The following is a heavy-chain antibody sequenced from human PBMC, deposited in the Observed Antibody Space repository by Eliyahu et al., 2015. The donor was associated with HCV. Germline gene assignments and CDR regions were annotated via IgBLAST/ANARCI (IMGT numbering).Heavy chain of an antibody. J-gene: IGHJ6*04. CDR3: ARDRPFVVVSRFGRGMDV. V-gene: IGHV3-21*01. CDR1: GFTFSSYX. CDR2: ISSSSSYI. Sequence: EVQLVESGGGLVKPGGSLRLSCAASGFTFSSYXMNWVRQAPGKGLEWVSSISSSSSYIYYADSVKGRFTISRDNAKNSLYLQMNSLRAEDTAVYYCARDRPFVVVSRFGRGMDVWGKGTTVTVSS. D-gene: IGHD2-2*01.